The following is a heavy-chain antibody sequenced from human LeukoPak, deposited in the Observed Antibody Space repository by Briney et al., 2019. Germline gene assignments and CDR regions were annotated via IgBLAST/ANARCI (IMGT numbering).Heavy chain of an antibody. V-gene: IGHV4-4*07. CDR2: FYTSGSN. CDR1: GASINSYS. D-gene: IGHD6-19*01. Sequence: SETLSLTCTVSGASINSYSWGWIRQPARRPLEWIGRFYTSGSNDYNPSLRSRVTMSVDTSRNQQFSLKLSSGTAADTAVYYCVRPDSGGGAFDIWGQGTMVIVSS. J-gene: IGHJ3*02. CDR3: VRPDSGGGAFDI.